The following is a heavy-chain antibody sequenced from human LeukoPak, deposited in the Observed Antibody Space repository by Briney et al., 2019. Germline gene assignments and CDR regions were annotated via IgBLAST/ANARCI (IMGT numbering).Heavy chain of an antibody. V-gene: IGHV3-23*01. D-gene: IGHD6-19*01. CDR3: AKDTPEYSSGWYYAFDI. CDR2: ISGSGGST. J-gene: IGHJ3*02. CDR1: GFTFSSYA. Sequence: GGSLRLSCAASGFTFSSYAMSWVRQAPGKGLEWVPAISGSGGSTYYADSVKGRFTISRDNSKNTPYLQMNSLRAEDTAVYYCAKDTPEYSSGWYYAFDIWGQGTMVTVSS.